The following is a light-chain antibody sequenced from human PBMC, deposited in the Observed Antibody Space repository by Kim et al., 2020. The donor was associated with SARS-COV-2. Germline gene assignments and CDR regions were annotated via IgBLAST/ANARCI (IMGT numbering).Light chain of an antibody. CDR1: PGISSY. CDR2: NVA. Sequence: VLTQSPATLSLSPGERATLSCRASPGISSYLAWYQQKPRQAPRLLIYNVAIRATGIPARFSGGGSGTDSTLTISSLQPEDFAVYYCQQRDAFGQGTKLEIK. V-gene: IGKV3-11*01. CDR3: QQRDA. J-gene: IGKJ2*01.